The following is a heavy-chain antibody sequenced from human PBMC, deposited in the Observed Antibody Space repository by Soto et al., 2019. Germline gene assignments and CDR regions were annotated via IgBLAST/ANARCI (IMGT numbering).Heavy chain of an antibody. CDR3: ARDQGTAMVRGYYYGMDV. V-gene: IGHV3-7*01. J-gene: IGHJ6*02. Sequence: GGSLRLSCAASGFTFSSYWMSWVRQAPGKGLEWVANIKQDGSEKYYVDSVKGRFTISRDNAKNSLYLQMNSLRAEDTAVYYCARDQGTAMVRGYYYGMDVWGQGTTVTVSS. CDR1: GFTFSSYW. D-gene: IGHD5-18*01. CDR2: IKQDGSEK.